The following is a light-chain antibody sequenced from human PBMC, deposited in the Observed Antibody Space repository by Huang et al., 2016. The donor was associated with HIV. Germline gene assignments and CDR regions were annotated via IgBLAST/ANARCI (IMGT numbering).Light chain of an antibody. CDR2: GAS. J-gene: IGKJ2*01. CDR1: QSVRNN. CDR3: QQYHNWYT. V-gene: IGKV3-15*01. Sequence: EIVMTQSPATLSVSPGERATISCTYSQSVRNNLAWYQQKPGQAPRLFIYGASTRATGIPARFSGSGSGTEFTLTISSLQSEDFAIYYCQQYHNWYTFGQGTKLEI.